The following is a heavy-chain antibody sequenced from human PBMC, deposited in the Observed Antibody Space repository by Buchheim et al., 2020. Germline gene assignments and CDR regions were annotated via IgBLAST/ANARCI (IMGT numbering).Heavy chain of an antibody. Sequence: EVQLLESGGGLVQPGGSLRLPCAASGFSFHTYAMHWVRQAPGKGLEWVSGISGSGHTTCYADSVKGRFTISRDNSKNTLYLQITGLGVEDTAIYYCAKESYYYGSGSEYSYWGQGTL. CDR3: AKESYYYGSGSEYSY. CDR2: ISGSGHTT. V-gene: IGHV3-23*01. CDR1: GFSFHTYA. J-gene: IGHJ4*02. D-gene: IGHD3-10*01.